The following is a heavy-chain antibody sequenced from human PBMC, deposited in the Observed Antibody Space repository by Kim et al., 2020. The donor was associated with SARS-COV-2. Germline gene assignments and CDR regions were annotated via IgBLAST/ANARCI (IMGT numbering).Heavy chain of an antibody. CDR1: GFAFRTYN. CDR3: ARDVGSSGYGGGQVDS. V-gene: IGHV3-21*01. D-gene: IGHD5-12*01. Sequence: GGSLRLSCAASGFAFRTYNINWVRQAPGKGLEWVSRISSGSTYIYYADSVKGRFTMSRDNAKNSLYLQMNSLRAEDTAVYYCARDVGSSGYGGGQVDSWGQGTLVTVSS. CDR2: ISSGSTYI. J-gene: IGHJ4*02.